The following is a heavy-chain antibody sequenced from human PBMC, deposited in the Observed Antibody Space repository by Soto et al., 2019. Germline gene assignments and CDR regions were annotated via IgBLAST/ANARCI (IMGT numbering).Heavy chain of an antibody. D-gene: IGHD3-3*01. CDR2: IYYSGST. V-gene: IGHV4-39*01. J-gene: IGHJ4*02. CDR3: ARQSLLRFLEWSFDY. CDR1: GGSISSSSYY. Sequence: QLQLQESGPGLVKPSETLSLTCTVSGGSISSSSYYWGWIRQPPGKGLEWIGSIYYSGSTYYNPSLKSRVTISVDTSKNQFSLKLSSVTAADTAVYYCARQSLLRFLEWSFDYWGQGTLVTVSS.